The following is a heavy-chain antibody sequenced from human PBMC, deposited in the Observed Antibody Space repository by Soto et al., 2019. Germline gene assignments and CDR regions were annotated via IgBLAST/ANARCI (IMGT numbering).Heavy chain of an antibody. CDR2: FNPTGDTA. CDR3: ALITGTTGKENSDY. D-gene: IGHD1-7*01. CDR1: GYTFTSYY. Sequence: GASVKVSCKASGYTFTSYYIHWVRQAPGQGLEWMGIFNPTGDTASYAQKFQGRVTMTRDTSISTAYMELSRLRSDDTAVYYCALITGTTGKENSDYWGQGTLVTVSS. V-gene: IGHV1-46*01. J-gene: IGHJ4*02.